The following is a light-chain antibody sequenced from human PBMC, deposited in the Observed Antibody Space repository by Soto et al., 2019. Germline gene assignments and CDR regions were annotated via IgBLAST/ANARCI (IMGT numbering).Light chain of an antibody. CDR1: QGISTY. CDR3: QQSYSTTWT. V-gene: IGKV1-39*01. CDR2: AAS. J-gene: IGKJ1*01. Sequence: DIQMTQSPSSLSASVEDRVIITCRASQGISTYLNWYQQKPGKAPKLLISAASSLQSGVPSRFSGSGSETDFTLTISSLQPEDFATYSCQQSYSTTWTFGQGTKVDIK.